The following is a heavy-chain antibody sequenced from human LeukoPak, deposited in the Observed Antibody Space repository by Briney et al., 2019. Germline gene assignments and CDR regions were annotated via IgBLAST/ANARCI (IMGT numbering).Heavy chain of an antibody. D-gene: IGHD3-10*01. CDR3: ARAGVWFGATGTFDY. CDR2: IYYSGST. CDR1: GDSFSRFS. Sequence: SETLSLTCTVSGDSFSRFSWSWIRQPPGKGLEWIGYIYYSGSTNYNPSLKSRVTISVDTSKNQFSLKLSSVTAADTAVYYCARAGVWFGATGTFDYWGQGTLVTVSS. J-gene: IGHJ4*02. V-gene: IGHV4-59*01.